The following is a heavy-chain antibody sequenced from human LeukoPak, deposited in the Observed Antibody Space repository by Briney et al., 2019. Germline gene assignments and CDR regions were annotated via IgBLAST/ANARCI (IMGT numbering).Heavy chain of an antibody. J-gene: IGHJ6*03. CDR1: GYTFTSYG. CDR2: ISAYNGNT. CDR3: ARTRAEVGATNNYYYYMDV. D-gene: IGHD1-26*01. Sequence: VASVRVSCKASGYTFTSYGISWGRQAPGQGLEWMGWISAYNGNTNYAQKLQGRVTMTTDTSTSTAYMELRSLRSDDTAVYYCARTRAEVGATNNYYYYMDVWGKGTTVTISS. V-gene: IGHV1-18*01.